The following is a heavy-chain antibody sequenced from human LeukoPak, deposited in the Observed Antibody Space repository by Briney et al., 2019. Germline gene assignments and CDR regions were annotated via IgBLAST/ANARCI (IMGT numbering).Heavy chain of an antibody. Sequence: PGGSLRLSCAASGFTFSSYWMSWVRQAPGKGLEWVANIKQDGSEKYYVDSVKGRFTISRDNAKNSLYLQMNSLRAEDTAVYYCAGGNRGYSGYDYVGNFDYWGQGTLVTVSS. V-gene: IGHV3-7*04. CDR3: AGGNRGYSGYDYVGNFDY. CDR1: GFTFSSYW. CDR2: IKQDGSEK. J-gene: IGHJ4*02. D-gene: IGHD5-12*01.